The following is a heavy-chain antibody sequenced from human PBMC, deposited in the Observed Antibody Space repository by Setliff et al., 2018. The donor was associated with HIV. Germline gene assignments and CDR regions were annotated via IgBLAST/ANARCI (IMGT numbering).Heavy chain of an antibody. J-gene: IGHJ3*02. V-gene: IGHV4-38-2*01. CDR1: GYSISSDYC. CDR2: MCHGGNNN. CDR3: TRQSPVAGSGAFDI. Sequence: SETLSLTCGVSGYSISSDYCWGWIRQPPGKGLEWIGNMCHGGNNNYYNPSLKSRVTISVDTSKNQFFLKVTSVTATDTAVYYCTRQSPVAGSGAFDIWGQGTMVTVSS. D-gene: IGHD6-19*01.